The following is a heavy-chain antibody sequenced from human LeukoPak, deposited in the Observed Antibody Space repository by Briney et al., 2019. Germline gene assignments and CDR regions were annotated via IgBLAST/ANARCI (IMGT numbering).Heavy chain of an antibody. Sequence: TSVKVSCKASGYTFTGYYMHWVRQAPGQGLGWMGWINPNSGGTNYAQKFQGRVTMTRDTSISTAYMELSRLRSDDTAVYYCARDLSEQWLVGDYYYYMDVWGKGTTVTISS. J-gene: IGHJ6*03. CDR1: GYTFTGYY. CDR3: ARDLSEQWLVGDYYYYMDV. CDR2: INPNSGGT. V-gene: IGHV1-2*02. D-gene: IGHD6-19*01.